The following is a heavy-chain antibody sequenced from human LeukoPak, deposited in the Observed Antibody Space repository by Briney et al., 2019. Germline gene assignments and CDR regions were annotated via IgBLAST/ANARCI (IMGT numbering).Heavy chain of an antibody. CDR2: IWHDGSNK. D-gene: IGHD1-26*01. J-gene: IGHJ6*02. V-gene: IGHV3-33*01. CDR1: GFTFSSYG. CDR3: ARDQDEGATEDPYYYYGMDV. Sequence: GGSLRLSCVASGFTFSSYGMHWVRQAPGKGLEWVAVIWHDGSNKYYADSVKGRFTISRDNSKNTLYLQMNSLRAEDTAVYYCARDQDEGATEDPYYYYGMDVWGQGTTVTVSS.